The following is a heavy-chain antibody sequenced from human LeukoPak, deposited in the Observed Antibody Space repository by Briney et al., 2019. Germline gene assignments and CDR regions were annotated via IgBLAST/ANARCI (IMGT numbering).Heavy chain of an antibody. V-gene: IGHV6-1*01. CDR3: ARRLTQYDCFDP. Sequence: KQSQTLSLNCAISGDSVSSNSVTWNWIRQSPSRGLEWLGRTYYRSTWYNDYAVSVRGRITVNPDTSKNQFSLHLNSVTPEDTAVYYCARRLTQYDCFDPWGQGILVTVSS. D-gene: IGHD2-2*01. CDR2: TYYRSTWYN. J-gene: IGHJ5*02. CDR1: GDSVSSNSVT.